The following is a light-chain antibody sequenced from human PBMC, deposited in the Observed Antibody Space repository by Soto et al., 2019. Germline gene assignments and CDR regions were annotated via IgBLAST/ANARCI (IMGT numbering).Light chain of an antibody. CDR1: QSVSSN. CDR3: QPYNNWPLT. J-gene: IGKJ4*01. Sequence: EIVLTQSPGTLSLSPGERGTLSCRASQSVSSNLAWYQHKPGQTPRLLIYDTSTRATGVPARFSGSRSGPEFTLTINSLQSEDFAIYYCQPYNNWPLTFGGGTKV. V-gene: IGKV3-15*01. CDR2: DTS.